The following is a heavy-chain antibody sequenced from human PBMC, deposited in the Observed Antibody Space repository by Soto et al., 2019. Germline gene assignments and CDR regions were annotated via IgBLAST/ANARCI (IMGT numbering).Heavy chain of an antibody. CDR3: ARGDEQWLLPYYGMDV. CDR1: GATFSSYA. J-gene: IGHJ6*02. D-gene: IGHD6-19*01. Sequence: SVKVSCKTSGATFSSYAITWVRQAPGQGLDWMGGIIPMFGTTNYAQRFQGRVTITADESTSTAYMELSSLRSEDTAVYYCARGDEQWLLPYYGMDVWGQGTTVTVSS. V-gene: IGHV1-69*13. CDR2: IIPMFGTT.